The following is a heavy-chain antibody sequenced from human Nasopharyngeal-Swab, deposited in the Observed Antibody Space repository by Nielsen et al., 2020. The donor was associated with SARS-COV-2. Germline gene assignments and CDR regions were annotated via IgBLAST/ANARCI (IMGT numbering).Heavy chain of an antibody. J-gene: IGHJ4*02. V-gene: IGHV3-21*01. D-gene: IGHD6-13*01. CDR2: ISSSSSYI. CDR3: ARDGAAGKGEQGS. Sequence: GGSLRLSCAASGFTFSSYSMNWVRQAPGKGLEWVSSISSSSSYIYYADSVKGRFTISRDNAKNSLYLQMNSLRAEDTAVYYCARDGAAGKGEQGSRGQGTLVTVSS. CDR1: GFTFSSYS.